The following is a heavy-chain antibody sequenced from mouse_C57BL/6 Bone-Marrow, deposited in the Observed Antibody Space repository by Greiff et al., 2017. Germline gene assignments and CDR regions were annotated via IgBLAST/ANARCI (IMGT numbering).Heavy chain of an antibody. D-gene: IGHD3-2*02. V-gene: IGHV1-19*01. J-gene: IGHJ3*01. Sequence: VQLQQSGPVLVKPGASVKMSCKASGYTFTDYYMNWVKQSHGKSLEWIGVINPYNGGTSYNQKFKGKATLTVDKSSSTAYMELNSLTSEDSAVYDCATAQSNDFAYWGQGTLVTVSA. CDR2: INPYNGGT. CDR3: ATAQSNDFAY. CDR1: GYTFTDYY.